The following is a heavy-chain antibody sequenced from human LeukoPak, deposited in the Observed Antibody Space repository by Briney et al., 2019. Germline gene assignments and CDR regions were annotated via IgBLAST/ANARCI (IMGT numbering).Heavy chain of an antibody. V-gene: IGHV3-9*01. D-gene: IGHD6-13*01. CDR3: ARAWAAARSYYFDY. CDR2: ISWNSGSI. CDR1: GFTFDDYA. Sequence: GGSLRLSCAASGFTFDDYAMHWVRQAPGNGLEWVSGISWNSGSIGYADSVKGRFTISRDNAKNSLYLQMNSLRAEDTAVYYCARAWAAARSYYFDYWGQGTLVTVSS. J-gene: IGHJ4*02.